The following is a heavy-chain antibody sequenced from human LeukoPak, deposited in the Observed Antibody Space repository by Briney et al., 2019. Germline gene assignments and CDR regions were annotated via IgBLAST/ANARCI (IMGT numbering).Heavy chain of an antibody. J-gene: IGHJ6*02. CDR2: IYHSGST. Sequence: SETLSLTCAVSGGSISSSNWWSWVRQPPGKGLEWIGEIYHSGSTNYNPSLKSRVTISVDTSKNQFSLKLSSVTAADTAMYYCARDNYYGSGRNVWGQGTTVTVS. V-gene: IGHV4-4*02. CDR3: ARDNYYGSGRNV. D-gene: IGHD3-10*01. CDR1: GGSISSSNW.